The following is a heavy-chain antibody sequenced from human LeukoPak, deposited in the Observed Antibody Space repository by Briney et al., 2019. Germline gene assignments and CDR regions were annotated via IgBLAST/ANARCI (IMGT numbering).Heavy chain of an antibody. D-gene: IGHD4-23*01. CDR2: IRYDGTNI. Sequence: PGGSLRLSCVASGFTFSSYGMHWVRQAPGKGLDWVSFIRYDGTNIYYADSVKGRFTISRDNSKNTLYLQMNSLRAEDTAVYYCAKDYGGISGGFDYWGQGTLVTVSS. CDR1: GFTFSSYG. J-gene: IGHJ4*02. V-gene: IGHV3-30*02. CDR3: AKDYGGISGGFDY.